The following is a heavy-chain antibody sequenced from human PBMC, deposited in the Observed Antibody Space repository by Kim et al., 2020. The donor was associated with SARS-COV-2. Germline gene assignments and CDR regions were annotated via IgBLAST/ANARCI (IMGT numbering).Heavy chain of an antibody. D-gene: IGHD3-10*01. Sequence: SETLSLTCTVSGGSISSYYWSWIRQPPGKGLEWIGYIYYSGSTNYNPSLKSRVTISVDTSKNQFSLKLSSVTAADTAVYYCVRDPYGSGSYYPRHNWYFDLWGRGTLVTVSS. CDR2: IYYSGST. J-gene: IGHJ2*01. CDR1: GGSISSYY. CDR3: VRDPYGSGSYYPRHNWYFDL. V-gene: IGHV4-59*01.